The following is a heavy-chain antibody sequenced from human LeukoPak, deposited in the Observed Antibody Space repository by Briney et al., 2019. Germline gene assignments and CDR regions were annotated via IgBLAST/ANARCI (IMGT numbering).Heavy chain of an antibody. CDR3: ARDGYSDY. V-gene: IGHV3-23*01. Sequence: GGSLRLSCAASGFTFSSFSMNWVRQAPGKGLEWVSTISTGGAATYYADSVKGRFTISRDNSKNTLYLQMNSLRAEDTAVYYCARDGYSDYWGQGTLVTVSS. J-gene: IGHJ4*02. CDR2: ISTGGAAT. CDR1: GFTFSSFS.